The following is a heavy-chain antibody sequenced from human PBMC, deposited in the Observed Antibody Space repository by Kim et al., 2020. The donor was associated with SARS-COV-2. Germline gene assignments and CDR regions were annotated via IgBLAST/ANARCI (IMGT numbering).Heavy chain of an antibody. V-gene: IGHV1-2*02. D-gene: IGHD3-10*01. Sequence: FQGRVTMTRDTSISTAYMELSRLRSDDTAVYYCARDLGARGQPLVYYFDYWGQGTLVTVSS. J-gene: IGHJ4*02. CDR3: ARDLGARGQPLVYYFDY.